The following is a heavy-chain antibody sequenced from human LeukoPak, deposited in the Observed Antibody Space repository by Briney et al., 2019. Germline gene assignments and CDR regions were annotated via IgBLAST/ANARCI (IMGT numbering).Heavy chain of an antibody. D-gene: IGHD5-18*01. V-gene: IGHV5-51*01. J-gene: IGHJ6*03. CDR3: ARHPGYNYGSNYYYYMDV. CDR2: IYPGDSNT. Sequence: GESLKISCKGSVYRFTNYWIGWVRQIPGKGLECMGIIYPGDSNTKDSPSFQGHVTSSADKSISTAYLQWSSLKASDTAMYYCARHPGYNYGSNYYYYMDVWGKGTTVTVSS. CDR1: VYRFTNYW.